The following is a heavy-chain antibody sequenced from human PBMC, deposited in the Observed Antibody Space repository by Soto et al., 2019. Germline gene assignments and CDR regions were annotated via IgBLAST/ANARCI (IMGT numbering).Heavy chain of an antibody. Sequence: PGGSLRLSCAASGFTFSSQAMAWVRQAPGKGLEWVSVIISTGDITYYAGSVKGRFTISRDNSKNTLYLQMNSLGVEDTALYYCVKDLPDSGWTFDFRGQGTLVTVSP. CDR1: GFTFSSQA. D-gene: IGHD6-19*01. J-gene: IGHJ4*02. CDR2: IISTGDIT. V-gene: IGHV3-23*01. CDR3: VKDLPDSGWTFDF.